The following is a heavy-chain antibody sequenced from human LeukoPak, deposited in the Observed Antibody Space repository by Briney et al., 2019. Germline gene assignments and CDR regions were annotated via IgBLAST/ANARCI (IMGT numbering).Heavy chain of an antibody. J-gene: IGHJ5*02. CDR1: GFTFSSYW. CDR3: AGDIVVVTAMSWFDP. V-gene: IGHV3-74*01. Sequence: PGGSLRLSCAASGFTFSSYWMHWVRQAPGKGLVWVSRINSDGSSTSYADSVKGRFTISRDNAKNTLYLQMNSLRAEDTAVYYCAGDIVVVTAMSWFDPWGQGTLVTVSS. D-gene: IGHD2-21*02. CDR2: INSDGSST.